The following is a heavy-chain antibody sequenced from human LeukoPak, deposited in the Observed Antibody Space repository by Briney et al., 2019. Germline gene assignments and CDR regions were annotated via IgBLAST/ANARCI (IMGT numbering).Heavy chain of an antibody. D-gene: IGHD1-1*01. CDR2: IYYSGST. CDR1: AYSISSAHY. CDR3: ARQRVRPYYMDV. J-gene: IGHJ6*03. V-gene: IGHV4-38-2*02. Sequence: SETLSLTCTVSAYSISSAHYWGWIRQPPGKGLEWIGSIYYSGSTYYNPSLKSRVTISVDTSKNQFSLKLSSVTAADTAVYYCARQRVRPYYMDVWGKGTTVTVSS.